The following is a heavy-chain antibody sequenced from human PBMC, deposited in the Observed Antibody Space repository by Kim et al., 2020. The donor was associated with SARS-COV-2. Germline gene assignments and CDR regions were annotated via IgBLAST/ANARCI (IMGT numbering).Heavy chain of an antibody. J-gene: IGHJ4*02. V-gene: IGHV3-23*01. Sequence: SVKGRFTISRDNSKNTLYLQMNSLRAEDTAVYYRATSAWIQLWLPHYFDYWGQGTLVTVSS. D-gene: IGHD5-18*01. CDR3: ATSAWIQLWLPHYFDY.